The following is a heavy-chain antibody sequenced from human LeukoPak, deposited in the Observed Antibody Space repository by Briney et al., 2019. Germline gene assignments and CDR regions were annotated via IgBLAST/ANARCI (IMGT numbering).Heavy chain of an antibody. V-gene: IGHV3-7*03. CDR3: AKQLGYCSDGSCYFPY. D-gene: IGHD2-15*01. J-gene: IGHJ4*02. Sequence: GGSLRLSCAASGFTFSDYYMSWIRQAPGKGLEWVANIKQDETEKFYLGSVKGRFTISRDNSKSTLCLQMNSLRAEDTAVYYCAKQLGYCSDGSCYFPYWGQGTLVTVSS. CDR1: GFTFSDYY. CDR2: IKQDETEK.